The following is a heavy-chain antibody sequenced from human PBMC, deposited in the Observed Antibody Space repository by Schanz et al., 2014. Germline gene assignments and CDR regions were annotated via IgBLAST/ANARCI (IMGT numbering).Heavy chain of an antibody. CDR3: ARDTTWRLDL. Sequence: QVQLQESGPGLVKPSQTLSLTCTVSGGSISSGGYYWSWIRQHPGKGLEWIGNIYYSGSTYYNPSPKTPSPISLDTSKIHFPLALTFLTAADTAVYYCARDTTWRLDLWGRGTLVTVSS. CDR2: IYYSGST. V-gene: IGHV4-31*01. D-gene: IGHD1-1*01. J-gene: IGHJ2*01. CDR1: GGSISSGGYY.